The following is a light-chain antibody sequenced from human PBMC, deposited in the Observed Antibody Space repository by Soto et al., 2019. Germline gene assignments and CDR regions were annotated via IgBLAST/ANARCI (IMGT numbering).Light chain of an antibody. CDR1: SSNIGSNT. CDR3: AAWDDSLDGYV. Sequence: QSVLTQPPSASWTPGQRVTISCSGSSSNIGSNTVNWYQQLPGTAPKLRMYSNNQRPSGVPDRFSGSKSGTSASLAISGLQPEDEADYYCAAWDDSLDGYVFGTGTKVTVL. J-gene: IGLJ1*01. V-gene: IGLV1-44*01. CDR2: SNN.